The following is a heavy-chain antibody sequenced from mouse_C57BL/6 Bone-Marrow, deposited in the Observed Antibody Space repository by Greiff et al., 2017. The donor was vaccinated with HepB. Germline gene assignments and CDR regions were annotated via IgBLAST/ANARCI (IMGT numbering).Heavy chain of an antibody. CDR2: IFPGSGST. J-gene: IGHJ4*01. CDR1: GYTFTDYY. V-gene: IGHV1-75*01. Sequence: VKLMESGPELVKPGASVKISCKASGYTFTDYYINWVQQRPGQGLEWIGWIFPGSGSTYYTEKFKGKVTLTVDKSSSTVYMLLSSLTSEDSAVYYCARWPLRGCGERYAMDYWGQGTSVTVSS. D-gene: IGHD2-13*01. CDR3: ARWPLRGCGERYAMDY.